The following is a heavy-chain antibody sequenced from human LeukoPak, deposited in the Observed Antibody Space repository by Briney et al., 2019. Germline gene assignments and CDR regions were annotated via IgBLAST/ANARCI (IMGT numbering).Heavy chain of an antibody. CDR1: GGSISDYY. V-gene: IGHV4-59*08. D-gene: IGHD4-17*01. CDR2: IFFSGST. CDR3: AGTNGDYVFDY. J-gene: IGHJ4*02. Sequence: SETLSLTCTVSGGSISDYYWSWIRQPPGKGLEWIEYIFFSGSTIYNPSLKSRATISVDTSKNHFSLNLNSVTAADTAVYYCAGTNGDYVFDYWGQGTLVTVSS.